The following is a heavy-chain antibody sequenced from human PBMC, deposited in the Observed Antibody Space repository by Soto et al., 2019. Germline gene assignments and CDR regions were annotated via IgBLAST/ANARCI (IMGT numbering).Heavy chain of an antibody. Sequence: PSETLSLTCTVSGGSISSYYWSWIRQPPGKGLEWIGYIYYSGSTNYNPSLKSRVTISVDTSKNQFSLKLSSVTAADTAVYYCARGRSVYYYDSSGENWFDPWGQGTLVTVSS. J-gene: IGHJ5*02. CDR3: ARGRSVYYYDSSGENWFDP. CDR2: IYYSGST. CDR1: GGSISSYY. V-gene: IGHV4-59*01. D-gene: IGHD3-22*01.